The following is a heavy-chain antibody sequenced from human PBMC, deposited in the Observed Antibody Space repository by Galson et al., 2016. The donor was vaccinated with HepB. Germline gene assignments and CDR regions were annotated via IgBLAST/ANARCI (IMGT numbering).Heavy chain of an antibody. V-gene: IGHV3-53*01. CDR1: GFTVTTNF. CDR3: ARQVSPWGLDV. D-gene: IGHD6-6*01. CDR2: THDGGNT. Sequence: SLRLSCAASGFTVTTNFMSWVRQAPGNGLECVSVTHDGGNTYYSDSVKGRFTISRDSSQNSLSLQMSSLRVEDTAVYYCARQVSPWGLDVWGQGTTVTVSS. J-gene: IGHJ6*02.